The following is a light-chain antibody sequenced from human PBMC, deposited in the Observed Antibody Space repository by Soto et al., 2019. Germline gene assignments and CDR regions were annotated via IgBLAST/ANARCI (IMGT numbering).Light chain of an antibody. V-gene: IGLV2-14*01. CDR1: SSDVGGYNY. J-gene: IGLJ1*01. CDR3: SSYTSSLYV. Sequence: QSVLTQPASVSGSPGQSITISCTGTSSDVGGYNYVSWYQQHPGKAPKLMIYDVSNRPSGVSNRFSGPKSGNTASLTISGLQAEDEADYYCSSYTSSLYVFGTGTKLTVL. CDR2: DVS.